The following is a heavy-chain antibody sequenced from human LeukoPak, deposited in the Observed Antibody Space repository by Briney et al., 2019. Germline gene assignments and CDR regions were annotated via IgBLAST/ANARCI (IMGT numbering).Heavy chain of an antibody. CDR2: IKKDGSEK. CDR1: GFTFSSFW. CDR3: ARVWWSHAGGAEY. J-gene: IGHJ4*02. Sequence: PGGSLRLSCAASGFTFSSFWMTWVRQPPGKGLEWVTNIKKDGSEKYCVDSVKGRFTISRDNAKNSLYLQMSSLRAEDTAVYYCARVWWSHAGGAEYWGQGTLVTVSS. D-gene: IGHD3-16*01. V-gene: IGHV3-7*05.